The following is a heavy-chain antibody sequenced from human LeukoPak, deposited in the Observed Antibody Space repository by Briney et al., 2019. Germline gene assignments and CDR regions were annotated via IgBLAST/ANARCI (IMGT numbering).Heavy chain of an antibody. D-gene: IGHD2-15*01. CDR3: ARGPYCSGGTCYSQFLDH. CDR1: GYTFTNYG. Sequence: VASVTVSFKASGYTFTNYGITWVRQAPGQGLEWMGWISAYNGDTTYAQNLQGRVTMTTDTSTSTAYMELRSLTSGDTAVYYCARGPYCSGGTCYSQFLDHWGQGTLVTVSS. V-gene: IGHV1-18*01. J-gene: IGHJ4*02. CDR2: ISAYNGDT.